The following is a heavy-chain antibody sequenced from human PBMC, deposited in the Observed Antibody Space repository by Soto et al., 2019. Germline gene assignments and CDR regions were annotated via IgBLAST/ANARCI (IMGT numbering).Heavy chain of an antibody. D-gene: IGHD6-13*01. V-gene: IGHV1-2*04. CDR1: GYTFIGYY. J-gene: IGHJ3*02. CDR2: INPNSGGT. Sequence: ASVKVSCKASGYTFIGYYMHWVRQAPGQGLEWMGWINPNSGGTNYAQKFQGWVTMTRDTSISTAYMELSRLRSDDTAVYYCARGLLAAAGAFDIWGQGTMVTVSS. CDR3: ARGLLAAAGAFDI.